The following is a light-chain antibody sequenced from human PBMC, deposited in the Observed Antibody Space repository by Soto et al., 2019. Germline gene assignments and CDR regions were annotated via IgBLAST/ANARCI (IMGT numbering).Light chain of an antibody. CDR3: SSYAGSNNFGV. CDR1: SSNIGNNA. V-gene: IGLV1-36*01. Sequence: QSVLTQPPSVSEAPRQRVTISCSGSSSNIGNNAVNWYQQLPGKAPKLLIYYDDLLPSGVSDRFSGSKSGTSASLAISGLQSEDEADYYCSSYAGSNNFGVFGTGTKVTVL. CDR2: YDD. J-gene: IGLJ1*01.